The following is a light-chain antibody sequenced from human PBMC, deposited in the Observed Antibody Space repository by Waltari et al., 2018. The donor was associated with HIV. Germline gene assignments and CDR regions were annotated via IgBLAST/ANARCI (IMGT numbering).Light chain of an antibody. CDR1: QSVSSN. V-gene: IGKV3-15*01. J-gene: IGKJ2*01. CDR3: QQDNNWPVQYT. CDR2: GAS. Sequence: EIVMTKSPATLSVSPGERATLPCRTSQSVSSNLAWYQQKPGQAPRLLIYGASTRATDIPARFSGSGSGTEFTLTISSLQSEDFAVYYCQQDNNWPVQYTFGQGTKLEIK.